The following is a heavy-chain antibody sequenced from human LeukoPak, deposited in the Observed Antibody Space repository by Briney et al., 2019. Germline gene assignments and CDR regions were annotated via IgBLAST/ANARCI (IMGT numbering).Heavy chain of an antibody. CDR1: GFTFSSYW. V-gene: IGHV3-7*01. CDR3: ARRRGQQLLNWFDP. D-gene: IGHD6-13*01. J-gene: IGHJ5*02. Sequence: PGGSLRLSCAASGFTFSSYWMSWVRQAPGKGLEWVANIKQDGSEKYYVDSVKGRFTISRDNAKNSLYLQMNSLRAEDTAVYYCARRRGQQLLNWFDPWGQGTLVTVSS. CDR2: IKQDGSEK.